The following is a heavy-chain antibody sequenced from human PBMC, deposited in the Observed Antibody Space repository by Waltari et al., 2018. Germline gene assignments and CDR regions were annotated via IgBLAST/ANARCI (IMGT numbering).Heavy chain of an antibody. CDR1: GGSFSGYY. CDR2: INHSGST. Sequence: QVQLQQWGAGLLKPSETLSLTCAVYGGSFSGYYWSWIRQPPGKGLEWIGEINHSGSTNNNPSLMSRVTISVDTSKNQFSLKLSSVTAADTAVYYCARVTSPDTVPYGGWVDPWGQGTLVTVSS. D-gene: IGHD5-18*01. CDR3: ARVTSPDTVPYGGWVDP. J-gene: IGHJ5*02. V-gene: IGHV4-34*01.